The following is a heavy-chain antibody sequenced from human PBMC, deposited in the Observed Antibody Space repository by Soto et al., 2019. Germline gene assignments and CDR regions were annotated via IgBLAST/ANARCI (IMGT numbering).Heavy chain of an antibody. Sequence: QVQLVQSGAEVKKPGASVKVSCKASGYTFTSYEMYWVRQAPGQGLEWMGIINPSGGSTTYAQKFQGRATXTXDXTTSTVYMELSSLRSEDTAVYYCARDRRDGYNTFDYWGQGTLVTVSS. V-gene: IGHV1-46*01. J-gene: IGHJ4*02. CDR1: GYTFTSYE. D-gene: IGHD5-12*01. CDR3: ARDRRDGYNTFDY. CDR2: INPSGGST.